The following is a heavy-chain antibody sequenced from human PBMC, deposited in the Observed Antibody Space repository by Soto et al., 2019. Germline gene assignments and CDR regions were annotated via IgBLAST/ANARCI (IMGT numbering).Heavy chain of an antibody. Sequence: EVQLVETGGGLIQPGGSLRLSCAASGFTVSSNYMSWVRQAPGKGLEWVSIIYSGGNTYYADSMKGRFTISRDNSKNTLYLQMNSPRAEDTAVYYCARHIAAAGTLDYWGQGTLVTVSS. CDR1: GFTVSSNY. D-gene: IGHD6-13*01. CDR2: IYSGGNT. CDR3: ARHIAAAGTLDY. V-gene: IGHV3-53*02. J-gene: IGHJ4*02.